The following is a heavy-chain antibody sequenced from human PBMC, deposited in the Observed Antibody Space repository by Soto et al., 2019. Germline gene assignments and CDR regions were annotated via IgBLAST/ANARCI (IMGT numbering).Heavy chain of an antibody. J-gene: IGHJ4*02. CDR3: AKDRSWNDALYYFDS. Sequence: GGSLRLSCAASGFTFRSYGMHWVRQAPGKGLEWVAHISYDGSDKYYADSVKGRFSMSRDNSKSTLYLQVNSLRPEDTAVYYCAKDRSWNDALYYFDSWGQGTLVTVSS. D-gene: IGHD1-1*01. V-gene: IGHV3-30*18. CDR2: ISYDGSDK. CDR1: GFTFRSYG.